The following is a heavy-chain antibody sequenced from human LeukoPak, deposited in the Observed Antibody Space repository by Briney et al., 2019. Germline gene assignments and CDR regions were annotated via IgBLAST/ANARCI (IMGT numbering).Heavy chain of an antibody. J-gene: IGHJ4*02. CDR2: INTISSTK. CDR1: GFTFSSYD. D-gene: IGHD4-17*01. V-gene: IGHV3-48*02. CDR3: ARGKIGYYYGDYDGY. Sequence: GGSLRLSCAASGFTFSSYDMNWGRQAPGKGLEWVSYINTISSTKYYADSVKGRFPISRDNAKNSLSLQMNSLRDEDTAVYYCARGKIGYYYGDYDGYWGQGPLVTVSS.